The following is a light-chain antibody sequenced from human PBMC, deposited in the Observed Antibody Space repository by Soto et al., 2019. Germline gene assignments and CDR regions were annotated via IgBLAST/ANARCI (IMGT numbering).Light chain of an antibody. CDR1: QSVSSSY. V-gene: IGKV3-20*01. J-gene: IGKJ5*01. Sequence: EIVLTQSPGTLSLSPGERATLSCRASQSVSSSYLAWYQQKPGQAPRLLIYGASSRATGIPDRFSGSGSGTDFTLTISRLEPEDFAVYYSQPYGSSPGTFGQGTLLEIK. CDR3: QPYGSSPGT. CDR2: GAS.